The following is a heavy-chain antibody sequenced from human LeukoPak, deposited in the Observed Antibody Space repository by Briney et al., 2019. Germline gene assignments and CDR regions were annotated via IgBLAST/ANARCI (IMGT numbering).Heavy chain of an antibody. Sequence: SETLSLTCAVSGASMSSFTWWSWVRQPPGKGLEWIGEIYHSGSTNYNSSLKSRVTISVGKSKNQFSLKLSSVTAADTAVYYCARERRGITMVRRNWFDPWGQGTLVTVSS. CDR2: IYHSGST. CDR1: GASMSSFTW. V-gene: IGHV4-4*02. D-gene: IGHD3-10*01. J-gene: IGHJ5*02. CDR3: ARERRGITMVRRNWFDP.